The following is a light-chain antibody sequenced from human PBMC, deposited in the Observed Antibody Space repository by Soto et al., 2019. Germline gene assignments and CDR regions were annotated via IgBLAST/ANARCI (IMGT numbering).Light chain of an antibody. CDR2: HDD. CDR3: AAWDGTGYV. V-gene: IGLV1-36*01. CDR1: SSNIGSNI. J-gene: IGLJ1*01. Sequence: QSVLTQPPSVSEAPGQRVTISCSGSSSNIGSNIVNWYQQLPGKAPKLLIYHDDLLPSGVSDRFSGSKSGTSASLAISGLQSEDEADYYCAAWDGTGYVFGTGTKVTVL.